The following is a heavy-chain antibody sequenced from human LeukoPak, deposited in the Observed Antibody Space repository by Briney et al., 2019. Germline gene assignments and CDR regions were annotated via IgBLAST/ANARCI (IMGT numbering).Heavy chain of an antibody. Sequence: GASVKVSCKASGGTFSSYAISWVRQAPGQGLEWMGRIIPIFGTANYAQKFQGRVTITTDESASTAYMELSSLRSEDTAVYYCARESVGIIDYWGQGTLVTVSS. CDR1: GGTFSSYA. J-gene: IGHJ4*02. CDR2: IIPIFGTA. D-gene: IGHD1-14*01. CDR3: ARESVGIIDY. V-gene: IGHV1-69*05.